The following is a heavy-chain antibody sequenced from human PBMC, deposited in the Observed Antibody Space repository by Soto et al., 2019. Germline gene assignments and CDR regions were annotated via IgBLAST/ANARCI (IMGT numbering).Heavy chain of an antibody. Sequence: SETLSLTCTVSGDPISGGASFWSWIRQPPGKGLEWIANVYYSGSSYYNPSLKSRLTISVDTTKNQFSLQLKSMTAADTAVYYCAKLSCTSSTCYFPGWFDPWGQGTLVTVSS. CDR2: VYYSGSS. D-gene: IGHD2-2*01. V-gene: IGHV4-31*03. CDR1: GDPISGGASF. J-gene: IGHJ5*02. CDR3: AKLSCTSSTCYFPGWFDP.